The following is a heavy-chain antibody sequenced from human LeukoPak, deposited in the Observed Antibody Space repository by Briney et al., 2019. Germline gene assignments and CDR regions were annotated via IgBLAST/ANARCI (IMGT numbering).Heavy chain of an antibody. V-gene: IGHV3-43*01. D-gene: IGHD2-2*02. CDR2: INSVGNKT. J-gene: IGHJ4*02. Sequence: PGGFLRLSCAASGFTFVDYAMHWVRQVPGKGLEWVSLINSVGNKTDYADSVKGRFTISRDNSKNSLYLQMNTLRTEDTAFYYCAKADCSSSSCYTVDNWGQGTLVTVSS. CDR3: AKADCSSSSCYTVDN. CDR1: GFTFVDYA.